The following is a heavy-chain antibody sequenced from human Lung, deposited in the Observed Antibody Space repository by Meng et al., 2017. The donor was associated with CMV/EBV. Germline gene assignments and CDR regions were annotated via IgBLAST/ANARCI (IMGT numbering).Heavy chain of an antibody. Sequence: GGSXRLXCAASGFIFNSYAMHWVRQAPGKGLECVAIISYDGSNKYYVDSVKGRFIISRDKSKNTLYLQMNSLRAEDTAVYYCARDRNQLLLGGVFDYLGQGXLVTVSS. CDR1: GFIFNSYA. D-gene: IGHD2-2*01. J-gene: IGHJ4*02. CDR3: ARDRNQLLLGGVFDY. V-gene: IGHV3-30*04. CDR2: ISYDGSNK.